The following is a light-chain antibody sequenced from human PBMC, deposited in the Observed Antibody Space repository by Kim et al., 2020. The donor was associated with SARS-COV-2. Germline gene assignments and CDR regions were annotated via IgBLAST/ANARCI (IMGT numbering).Light chain of an antibody. CDR1: QNINDG. Sequence: DIQMTQSPSTVSASIGDRVAISCRASQNINDGLAWYQQRPGRAPKLLIYKASNLETDVPSRFSGSGFGTAFTLTIQGLQPDDFATYYCQHYHAFPYTFGQGTKLEI. CDR2: KAS. J-gene: IGKJ2*01. CDR3: QHYHAFPYT. V-gene: IGKV1-5*03.